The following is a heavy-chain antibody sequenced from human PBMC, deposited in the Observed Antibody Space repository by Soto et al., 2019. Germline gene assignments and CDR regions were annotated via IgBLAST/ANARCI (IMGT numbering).Heavy chain of an antibody. D-gene: IGHD4-17*01. V-gene: IGHV3-23*01. Sequence: GRSLRLSCAASVFTFSSYAMSWVGQSPGEGLEWVSAISGSGGSTYYADSVKGRFTISRDNSKNTLYLQMNSLRAEDTAVYYCDKHLCGDSGHAFDIWAQGTMVTVSS. CDR3: DKHLCGDSGHAFDI. CDR2: ISGSGGST. J-gene: IGHJ3*02. CDR1: VFTFSSYA.